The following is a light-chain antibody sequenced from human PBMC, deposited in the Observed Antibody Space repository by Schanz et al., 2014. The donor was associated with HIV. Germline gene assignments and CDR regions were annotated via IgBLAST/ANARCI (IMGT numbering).Light chain of an antibody. CDR3: CSYAGSSAWV. CDR2: DVS. V-gene: IGLV2-14*03. J-gene: IGLJ3*02. CDR1: SGDVGSYNY. Sequence: QSALTQPASVSGSPGQSISISCTGTSGDVGSYNYVSWYQQHPGKAPKLMIYDVSNRPSGVSPRFSASKSGITASLTISGLQADDEGDYYCCSYAGSSAWVFGGGTKLTVL.